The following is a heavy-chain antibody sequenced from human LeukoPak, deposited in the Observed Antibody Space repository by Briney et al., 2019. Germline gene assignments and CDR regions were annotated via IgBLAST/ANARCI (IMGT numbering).Heavy chain of an antibody. J-gene: IGHJ3*02. Sequence: PGGSLRLSCAASGSTFSNAWMSWVRQAPGKGLEWVGRIKSKTGGGTTDYAAPVKGRFTISRDDSKNTLYLQMNSLKTEDTAVYYCTTFMITFGGVIADHDAFDIWGQGTMVTVSS. CDR2: IKSKTGGGTT. CDR1: GSTFSNAW. CDR3: TTFMITFGGVIADHDAFDI. D-gene: IGHD3-16*02. V-gene: IGHV3-15*01.